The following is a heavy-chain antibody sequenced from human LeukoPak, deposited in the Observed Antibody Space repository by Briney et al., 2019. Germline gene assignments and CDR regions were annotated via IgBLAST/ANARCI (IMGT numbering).Heavy chain of an antibody. J-gene: IGHJ3*02. CDR1: GYSISSGYY. Sequence: SETLSLTCTISGYSISSGYYWGWIRQPPGKGLVWIGSISRSGRTYYNPSLKTRISLSVDTSKNQFSLKLSSVTAADTALYYCARVGARAFDIWGQGTLVTVSS. CDR2: ISRSGRT. D-gene: IGHD3-16*01. V-gene: IGHV4-38-2*02. CDR3: ARVGARAFDI.